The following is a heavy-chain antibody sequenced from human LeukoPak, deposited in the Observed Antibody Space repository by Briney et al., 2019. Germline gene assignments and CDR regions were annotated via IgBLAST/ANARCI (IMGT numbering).Heavy chain of an antibody. CDR3: AKDRSRNFVVVPAADY. V-gene: IGHV3-43*02. D-gene: IGHD2-2*01. Sequence: PGGSLRLSCAASGFTFHDYAMHWVRQPPGKSLEWVSLLSGDGGSTYYADSVKGRFTVSRDNSKNSLYLQMNSLRTEDTALYYCAKDRSRNFVVVPAADYWGQGTLVTVSS. CDR1: GFTFHDYA. J-gene: IGHJ4*02. CDR2: LSGDGGST.